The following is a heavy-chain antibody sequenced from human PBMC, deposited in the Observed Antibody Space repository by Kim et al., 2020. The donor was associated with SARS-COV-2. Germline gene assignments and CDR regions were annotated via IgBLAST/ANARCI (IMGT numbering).Heavy chain of an antibody. D-gene: IGHD3-22*01. CDR1: GFTFSSYW. Sequence: GGSLRLSCAASGFTFSSYWMSWVRQAPGKGLEWVANIKQDGSEKYYVDSVKGRFTISRDNAKNSLYLQMNSLRAEDTAVYYCARDLRGSSGYYYPDYWGQGTLVTVSS. CDR3: ARDLRGSSGYYYPDY. J-gene: IGHJ4*02. V-gene: IGHV3-7*01. CDR2: IKQDGSEK.